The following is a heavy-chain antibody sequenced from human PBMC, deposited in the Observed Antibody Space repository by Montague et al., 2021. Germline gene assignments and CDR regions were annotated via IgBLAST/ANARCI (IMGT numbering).Heavy chain of an antibody. J-gene: IGHJ6*03. CDR3: AGERDRYYYMDI. Sequence: SETRSLTCTVSRSLINSDYYWGWIRQPPGKGLEWMGSVSHGGRTYYNPSLKSRVTISVDTSNNHFSLKLSSVTAADTAMYYCAGERDRYYYMDIWGKGTTITVSS. CDR2: VSHGGRT. CDR1: RSLINSDYY. V-gene: IGHV4-38-2*02.